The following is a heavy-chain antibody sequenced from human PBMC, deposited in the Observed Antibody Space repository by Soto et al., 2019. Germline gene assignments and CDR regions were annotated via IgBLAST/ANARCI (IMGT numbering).Heavy chain of an antibody. CDR1: GYTFTSYG. CDR2: ISAYNGNT. Sequence: GASVKVSCKASGYTFTSYGISWVRQAPGQGLEWMGWISAYNGNTNYAQKLQGRVTMTTDTSTSTAYMELRSLRSDDTAVYYCARDQVTIFGVVINYYYYGMDVWGQGTTVTVYS. V-gene: IGHV1-18*04. CDR3: ARDQVTIFGVVINYYYYGMDV. D-gene: IGHD3-3*01. J-gene: IGHJ6*02.